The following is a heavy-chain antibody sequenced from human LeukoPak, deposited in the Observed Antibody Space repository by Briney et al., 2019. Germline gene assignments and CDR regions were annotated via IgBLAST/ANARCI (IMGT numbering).Heavy chain of an antibody. V-gene: IGHV4-4*07. CDR1: GGSISSYH. CDR2: IYTSGST. Sequence: SETLSLTCTVSGGSISSYHWSWIRQPAGEGLEWIGRIYTSGSTTYNPSLKSRVTMSVDTSKNQFSLKLSSVTAADTAVYYCASSIFGVVPPAYWGQGTLVTVSS. CDR3: ASSIFGVVPPAY. D-gene: IGHD3-3*01. J-gene: IGHJ4*02.